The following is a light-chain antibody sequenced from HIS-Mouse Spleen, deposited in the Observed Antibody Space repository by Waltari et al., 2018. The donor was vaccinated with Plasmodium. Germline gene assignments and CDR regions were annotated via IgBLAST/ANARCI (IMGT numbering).Light chain of an antibody. CDR2: GAS. Sequence: EIVMTQSPATLSVSPGERATLSCRASQSVSSNLAWYQQKPGQAPRLLIYGASTRDTGIPARFSGSGSGTEFTLTISSLQSEDCAVYYCQQYNNWSFTFGPGTKVDIK. CDR3: QQYNNWSFT. CDR1: QSVSSN. V-gene: IGKV3-15*01. J-gene: IGKJ3*01.